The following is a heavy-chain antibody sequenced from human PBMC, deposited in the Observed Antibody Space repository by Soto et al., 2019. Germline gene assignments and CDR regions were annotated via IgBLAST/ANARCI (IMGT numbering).Heavy chain of an antibody. Sequence: SETLSLTCAVYGGSFSGYYWSWIRQPPGKGLEWIGEINHSGSTNYNPSLKSRVTISVDTSKNQFSLKLSSVTAADTAVYYCARGGYDILTGYTMVFDYWGQGTLVTVSS. CDR3: ARGGYDILTGYTMVFDY. J-gene: IGHJ4*02. D-gene: IGHD3-9*01. CDR1: GGSFSGYY. CDR2: INHSGST. V-gene: IGHV4-34*01.